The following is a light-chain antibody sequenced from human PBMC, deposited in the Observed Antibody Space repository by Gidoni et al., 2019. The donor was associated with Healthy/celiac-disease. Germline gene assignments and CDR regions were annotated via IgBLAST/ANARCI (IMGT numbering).Light chain of an antibody. V-gene: IGKV4-1*01. CDR1: QSVLYSSNNKNY. J-gene: IGKJ4*01. CDR2: CAS. Sequence: IVMTQPPESLAVSLGERATINCKSSQSVLYSSNNKNYLAWYQQKPGQPPKLLIYCASTRESGVPDRFSGSGSGTDFTLTISSLQAEDVAVYYCQQYYSTPLTFGGGTKVEIK. CDR3: QQYYSTPLT.